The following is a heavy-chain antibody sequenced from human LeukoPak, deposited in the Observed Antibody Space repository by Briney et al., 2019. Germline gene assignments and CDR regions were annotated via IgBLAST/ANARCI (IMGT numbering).Heavy chain of an antibody. Sequence: SQTLSLTCTVSGGSISSGGYYWSWIRQHPGKDLEWIGYISYSGSTYYNPSLKSRVTISIDTSKNQFSLKLSSVTAADTAVYYCVRAGSAAAGVFDYWGQGTLVTVSS. CDR1: GGSISSGGYY. D-gene: IGHD6-13*01. CDR2: ISYSGST. V-gene: IGHV4-31*03. J-gene: IGHJ4*02. CDR3: VRAGSAAAGVFDY.